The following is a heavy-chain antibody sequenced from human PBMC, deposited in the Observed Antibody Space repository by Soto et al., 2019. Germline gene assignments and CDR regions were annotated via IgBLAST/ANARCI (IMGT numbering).Heavy chain of an antibody. V-gene: IGHV3-33*01. CDR1: GFTFSNYG. Sequence: QVQLVESGGGVVQPGRSLRLSCAASGFTFSNYGMHWVRQAPGKGLGWVAVIWYDGSNKYYADSVKGRFTISRDNSKNTRYLQMNSLRAEDTAVYYCARDRYSSGWYDLDYWGQGTLVTVSS. J-gene: IGHJ4*02. D-gene: IGHD6-19*01. CDR2: IWYDGSNK. CDR3: ARDRYSSGWYDLDY.